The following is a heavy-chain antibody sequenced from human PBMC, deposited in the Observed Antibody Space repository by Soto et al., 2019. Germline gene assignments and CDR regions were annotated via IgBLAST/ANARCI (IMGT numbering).Heavy chain of an antibody. J-gene: IGHJ5*02. Sequence: SETLSLTCTVSGGSISSGGYYWSWIRQHPGKGLEWIGYIYYSGSTYYNPSLKSRVTISVDTSKNQFSLKLSSVTAADTAVYYCARVAKIAVAGEYNWFDPWGQGTLVTVSS. D-gene: IGHD6-19*01. CDR3: ARVAKIAVAGEYNWFDP. CDR1: GGSISSGGYY. V-gene: IGHV4-31*03. CDR2: IYYSGST.